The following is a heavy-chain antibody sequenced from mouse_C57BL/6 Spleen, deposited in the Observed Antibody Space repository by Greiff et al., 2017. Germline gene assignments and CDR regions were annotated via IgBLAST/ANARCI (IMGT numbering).Heavy chain of an antibody. V-gene: IGHV5-4*01. D-gene: IGHD1-1*01. CDR1: GFTFSSYA. Sequence: EVKLVESGGGLVKPGGSLKLSCAASGFTFSSYAMSWVRQTPEKRLEWVATISDGGSYTYYPDNVKGRFTISRDNAKNNLYLQMSHLKSEDTAMYYCARDWGYGSSYGGFGYWGQGTLVTVSA. CDR2: ISDGGSYT. CDR3: ARDWGYGSSYGGFGY. J-gene: IGHJ3*01.